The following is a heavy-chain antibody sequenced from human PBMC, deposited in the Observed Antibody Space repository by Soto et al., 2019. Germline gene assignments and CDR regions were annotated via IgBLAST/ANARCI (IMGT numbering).Heavy chain of an antibody. CDR2: INAGNGNT. D-gene: IGHD6-13*01. J-gene: IGHJ4*02. Sequence: ASVKVSCKASGYTFNGYAMHWVRQAPGQRLEWMGWINAGNGNTKYSQKFQGRVTITRDTSASTAYMELSSLRSEDTAVYYCAAGWGSGIAAAGPFDYWGQGTLVTVS. V-gene: IGHV1-3*01. CDR3: AAGWGSGIAAAGPFDY. CDR1: GYTFNGYA.